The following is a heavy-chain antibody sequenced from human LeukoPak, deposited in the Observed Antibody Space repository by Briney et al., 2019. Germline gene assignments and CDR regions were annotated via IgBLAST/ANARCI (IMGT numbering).Heavy chain of an antibody. D-gene: IGHD6-25*01. CDR3: AKDLASAYDAFNI. CDR2: ISGDGGRT. V-gene: IGHV3-43*02. J-gene: IGHJ3*02. Sequence: PGGSLRLSCAASGFTFDDYAMNWVRQAPGKGLEWVSLISGDGGRTFYADSVKGRFTISRDNSKNSLYLEMNSMRTEDTALYYCAKDLASAYDAFNIWGQGTMVTVSS. CDR1: GFTFDDYA.